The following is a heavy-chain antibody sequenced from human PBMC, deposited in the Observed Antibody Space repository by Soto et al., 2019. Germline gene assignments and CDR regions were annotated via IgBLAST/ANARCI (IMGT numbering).Heavy chain of an antibody. Sequence: GGSLRLSCAASGFPFSSYWMSWVRQAPGRGLEWVANIKQDGSEKYYVDSVKGRFTISRDNAKNSLYLQMNSLRAEDTAVYYCARDRYGSGSYYYYYYYYMDVWGKGTTVTVS. D-gene: IGHD3-10*01. CDR2: IKQDGSEK. V-gene: IGHV3-7*01. CDR1: GFPFSSYW. J-gene: IGHJ6*03. CDR3: ARDRYGSGSYYYYYYYYMDV.